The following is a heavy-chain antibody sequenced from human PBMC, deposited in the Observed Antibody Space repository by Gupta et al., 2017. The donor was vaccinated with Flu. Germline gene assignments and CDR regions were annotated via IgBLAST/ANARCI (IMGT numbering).Heavy chain of an antibody. CDR2: IGGGGNT. J-gene: IGHJ4*02. D-gene: IGHD2-21*01. CDR1: GFSLSDAD. CDR3: AGDHDWAFIC. V-gene: IGHV3-48*02. Sequence: EVHLVESGGGLVQPGGALRLTCVLPGFSLSDADMKWVRQVPGKGPGGISYIGGGGNTDYADSGRGRFTISRVNTRDSVFLHMNSLRDEDKALYYSAGDHDWAFICRGQGVLVTVSS.